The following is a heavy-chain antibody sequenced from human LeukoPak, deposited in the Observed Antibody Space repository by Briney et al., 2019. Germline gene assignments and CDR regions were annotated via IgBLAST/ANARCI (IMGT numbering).Heavy chain of an antibody. CDR1: GGSISSGDYY. Sequence: SETLPLTCTVSGGSISSGDYYWSWIRQPPGTGLEWIGYIYYSGSTYYNPSLKSRVTISVDTSKNQFSLKLSSVTAADTAVYYCARAPPGCSSTSCYATRFDYWGQGTLVTVSS. CDR3: ARAPPGCSSTSCYATRFDY. D-gene: IGHD2-2*01. CDR2: IYYSGST. V-gene: IGHV4-30-4*01. J-gene: IGHJ4*02.